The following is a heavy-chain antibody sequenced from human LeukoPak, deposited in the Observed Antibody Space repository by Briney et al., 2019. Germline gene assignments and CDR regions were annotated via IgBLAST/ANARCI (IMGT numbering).Heavy chain of an antibody. CDR3: ARFYSSSWYYFDY. V-gene: IGHV4-39*01. D-gene: IGHD6-13*01. CDR1: GGSISSSSYY. Sequence: AETLSLTYTVSGGSISSSSYYWGWIRQPPGKGLEWMGSIYYSGSTYYNPPLKTRVTISIDTSKNHLSLNLRSVTPADTAVYYCARFYSSSWYYFDYWGQGTLVTVSS. J-gene: IGHJ4*02. CDR2: IYYSGST.